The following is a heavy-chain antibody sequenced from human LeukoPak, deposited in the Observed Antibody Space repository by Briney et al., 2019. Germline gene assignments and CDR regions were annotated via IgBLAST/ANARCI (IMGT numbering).Heavy chain of an antibody. D-gene: IGHD6-6*01. CDR3: ARDEYHSSYN. J-gene: IGHJ4*02. CDR2: IKQDGSEK. Sequence: GGSLRLSCAASGFTFSSYGMHWVRQAPGKGLEWVANIKQDGSEKYYVDSVKGRFTISRDNAKNSLYLQMNSLRAEDTAIYYCARDEYHSSYNRGQGTLVTVSS. CDR1: GFTFSSYG. V-gene: IGHV3-7*01.